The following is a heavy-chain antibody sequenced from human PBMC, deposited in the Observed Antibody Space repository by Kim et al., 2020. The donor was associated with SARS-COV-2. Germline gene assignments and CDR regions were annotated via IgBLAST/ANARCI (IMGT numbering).Heavy chain of an antibody. Sequence: ASVKVSCKASGYTFTSYAMNWVRQAPGQGLEWMGWINTNTGNPTYAQGFTGRFVFSLDTSVSTAYLQISSLKAEDTAVYYCAREPDRSFSSGHWIIGNYYYGMDVWGQGTTVTVSS. CDR2: INTNTGNP. CDR1: GYTFTSYA. V-gene: IGHV7-4-1*02. D-gene: IGHD3-22*01. J-gene: IGHJ6*02. CDR3: AREPDRSFSSGHWIIGNYYYGMDV.